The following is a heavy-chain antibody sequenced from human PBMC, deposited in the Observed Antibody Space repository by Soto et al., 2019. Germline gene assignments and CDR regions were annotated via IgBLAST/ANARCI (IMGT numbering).Heavy chain of an antibody. CDR2: ISYDGSNK. D-gene: IGHD3-9*01. CDR3: AKDLRNFDWLLYAFDY. V-gene: IGHV3-30*18. J-gene: IGHJ4*02. CDR1: GFTFSSYG. Sequence: GGSLRLSCAASGFTFSSYGMHWVRQAPGKGLEWVAVISYDGSNKYYADSVKGRFTISRDNSKNTLYLQMNSLRAEDTAVYYCAKDLRNFDWLLYAFDYWGQGTLVTVSS.